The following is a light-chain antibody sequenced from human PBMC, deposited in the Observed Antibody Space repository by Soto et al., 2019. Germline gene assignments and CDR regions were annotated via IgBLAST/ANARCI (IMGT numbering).Light chain of an antibody. CDR1: QSFSSTY. V-gene: IGKV3-20*01. J-gene: IGKJ1*01. CDR2: AAS. Sequence: EIVLTQSPGTLSLSPGERAPLSCRHSQSFSSTYLDWYQQKPGQAPRLLIYAASSRATGIPDRFSGGASATDFTLIISSLEPDELAVYYGRHYRNSPWTFGQGNKRELK. CDR3: RHYRNSPWT.